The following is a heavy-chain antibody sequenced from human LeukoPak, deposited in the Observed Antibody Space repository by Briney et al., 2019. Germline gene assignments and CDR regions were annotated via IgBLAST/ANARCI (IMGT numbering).Heavy chain of an antibody. CDR2: INHSGST. CDR3: ARDAGAAAGTYYFDY. CDR1: GGSFSGYY. D-gene: IGHD6-13*01. Sequence: SETLSLTCAVYGGSFSGYYWSWIRQPPGKGLEWIGEINHSGSTNYNPSLKSRVTISVDTSKNQFSLKLSSVTAADTAVYYCARDAGAAAGTYYFDYWGQGTLVTVSS. V-gene: IGHV4-34*01. J-gene: IGHJ4*02.